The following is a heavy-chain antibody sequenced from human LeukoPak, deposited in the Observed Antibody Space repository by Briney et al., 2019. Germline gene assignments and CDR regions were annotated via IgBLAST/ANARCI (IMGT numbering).Heavy chain of an antibody. J-gene: IGHJ6*03. D-gene: IGHD2-2*01. CDR3: ARVHLGYQPLSYYYYMDV. V-gene: IGHV1-8*03. Sequence: ASVKVSCKASGYTFTSYDINWVRQATGQGREWMGWRNPNSGNTGYAQKFQGRVTITRNTSISTAYMELSSLRSEDTAVYYCARVHLGYQPLSYYYYMDVWGKGTTVTVSS. CDR2: RNPNSGNT. CDR1: GYTFTSYD.